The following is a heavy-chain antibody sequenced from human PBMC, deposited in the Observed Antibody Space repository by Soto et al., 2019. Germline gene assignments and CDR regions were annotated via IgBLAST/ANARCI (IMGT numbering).Heavy chain of an antibody. CDR3: AKEGPWDSGSYFDY. D-gene: IGHD1-26*01. V-gene: IGHV3-30*18. CDR2: ISYDGSNK. J-gene: IGHJ4*02. CDR1: GFTFSSYG. Sequence: QVQLVESGGGVVQPGRSLRLSCAASGFTFSSYGMHWVRQAPGKGLEWVAVISYDGSNKYYADSVKGRFTISRDNSKNTLYLQMNSLRAEDTAVYYCAKEGPWDSGSYFDYWGQGTLVTVSS.